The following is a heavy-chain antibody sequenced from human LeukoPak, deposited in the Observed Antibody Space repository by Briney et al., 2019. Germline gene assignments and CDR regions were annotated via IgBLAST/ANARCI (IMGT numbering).Heavy chain of an antibody. J-gene: IGHJ3*02. CDR3: ARERRGGLHDAFDI. D-gene: IGHD6-25*01. CDR2: INHSGST. Sequence: SETLSLTCTVSGGSISSYYWSWIRQPPGKGLEWIGEINHSGSTNYNPSLKSRVTISVDTSKNQFSLKLSSVTAADTAVYYCARERRGGLHDAFDIWGQGTMVTVSS. CDR1: GGSISSYY. V-gene: IGHV4-34*01.